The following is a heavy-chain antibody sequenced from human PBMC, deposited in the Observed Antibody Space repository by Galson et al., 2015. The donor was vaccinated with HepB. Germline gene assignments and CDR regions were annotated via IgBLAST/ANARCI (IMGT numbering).Heavy chain of an antibody. J-gene: IGHJ3*02. CDR3: VRGGHYDFWSGYYLDAFDI. CDR2: ISAYNGNT. Sequence: SVKVSCKASGYTFTSYGISWVRQAPGQGLEWMGWISAYNGNTNYAQKLQGRVTMTTDTSTSTAYMELRSLRSDDTAVYYCVRGGHYDFWSGYYLDAFDIWGQGTMVTVSS. V-gene: IGHV1-18*01. D-gene: IGHD3-3*01. CDR1: GYTFTSYG.